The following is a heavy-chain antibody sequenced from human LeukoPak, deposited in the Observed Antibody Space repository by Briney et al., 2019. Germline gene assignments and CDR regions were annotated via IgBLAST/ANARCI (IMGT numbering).Heavy chain of an antibody. J-gene: IGHJ2*01. Sequence: SETLSLTCTVSGGSISSYYWSWIRQSPGKGLEWIGYIHYSGSTNYNPSLKSRFTISVDTSKHQFSLKLSSVTAADTAVYCCARVVDPRYWYFDLWGRGTLVTVSS. CDR2: IHYSGST. V-gene: IGHV4-59*01. CDR1: GGSISSYY. D-gene: IGHD1-26*01. CDR3: ARVVDPRYWYFDL.